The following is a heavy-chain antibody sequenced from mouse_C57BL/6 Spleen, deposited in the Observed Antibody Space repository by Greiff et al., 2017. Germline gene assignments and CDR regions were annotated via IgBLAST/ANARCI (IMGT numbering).Heavy chain of an antibody. Sequence: EVQLQQSGAELVKPGASVKLSCTASGFNIKDYYMHWVKQRTEQGLEWIGWIDPEDGDTKYAPKFQGKATITADTSSNTSYLHSSSLTYEVTAIYYCALTTVVAPLFDYYAMDYWGQGTSVTVSS. V-gene: IGHV14-2*01. CDR3: ALTTVVAPLFDYYAMDY. D-gene: IGHD1-1*01. J-gene: IGHJ4*01. CDR2: IDPEDGDT. CDR1: GFNIKDYY.